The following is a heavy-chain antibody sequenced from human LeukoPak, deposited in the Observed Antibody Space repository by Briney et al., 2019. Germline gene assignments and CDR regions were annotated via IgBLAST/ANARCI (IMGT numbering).Heavy chain of an antibody. CDR1: GYTFSNYY. CDR3: AREEVVVVPAAMLSYYYYYMDV. CDR2: INPNSGGT. D-gene: IGHD2-2*01. V-gene: IGHV1-2*02. Sequence: GASVKVSCKASGYTFSNYYMHWVRQAPGQGLEWMGWINPNSGGTNYAQKFQGRVTMTRDTSISTAYMELSRLRSDDTAVYYCAREEVVVVPAAMLSYYYYYMDVWGKGTTVTVSS. J-gene: IGHJ6*03.